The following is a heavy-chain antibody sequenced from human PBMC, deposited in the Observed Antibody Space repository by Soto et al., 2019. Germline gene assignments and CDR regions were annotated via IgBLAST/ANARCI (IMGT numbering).Heavy chain of an antibody. V-gene: IGHV1-8*02. CDR3: TRAYGAETFDF. D-gene: IGHD3-10*01. Sequence: ASVKVSCKASGYTFNNYDIHWVRQAPGHGLEWMGWMNPNSGNTGYAQNFRGRVTMTQNSAIGTAYMELSSLRPDDTATYYCTRAYGAETFDFWGQGTRVTVSS. CDR1: GYTFNNYD. CDR2: MNPNSGNT. J-gene: IGHJ5*01.